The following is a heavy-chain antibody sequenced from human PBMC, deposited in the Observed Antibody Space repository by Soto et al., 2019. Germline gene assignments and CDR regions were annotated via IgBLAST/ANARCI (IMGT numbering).Heavy chain of an antibody. V-gene: IGHV4-59*01. D-gene: IGHD3-10*01. Sequence: QPQGKGLEWIGYIYKSGSTVYNPSLKSRITIYLDTSKTQFSLKLTSVTAADTAVYYCARVKYGSGRYLHTFDYWGQCALVTVSS. J-gene: IGHJ4*02. CDR2: IYKSGST. CDR3: ARVKYGSGRYLHTFDY.